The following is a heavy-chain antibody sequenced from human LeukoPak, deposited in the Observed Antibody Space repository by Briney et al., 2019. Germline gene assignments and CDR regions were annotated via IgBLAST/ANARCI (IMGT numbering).Heavy chain of an antibody. CDR2: INPNSGGT. D-gene: IGHD6-13*01. V-gene: IGHV1-2*02. CDR3: ARYSSSWYHYYYYYYMDV. CDR1: GYTFTSYY. J-gene: IGHJ6*03. Sequence: ASVKVSCKASGYTFTSYYMHWVRQAPGQGLEWMGWINPNSGGTNYAQKFQGRVTMTRDTSISTAYMELSRLRSDDTAVYYCARYSSSWYHYYYYYYMDVWGKGTTVTVSS.